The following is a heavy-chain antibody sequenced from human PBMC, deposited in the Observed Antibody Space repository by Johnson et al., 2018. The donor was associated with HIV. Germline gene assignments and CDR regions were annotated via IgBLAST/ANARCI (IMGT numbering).Heavy chain of an antibody. CDR3: AKDTTFSSSHAFDI. V-gene: IGHV3-9*01. J-gene: IGHJ3*02. D-gene: IGHD6-6*01. Sequence: VQLVESGGGVVQPGRSLRLSCAASGFTFSTYAIHWVRQAPGKGLEWVSGISWNSGSIGYADSVKGRFTISRDNAKNSMYLQMNSLRAEDTALYYCAKDTTFSSSHAFDIWGQGTMVTVSS. CDR2: ISWNSGSI. CDR1: GFTFSTYA.